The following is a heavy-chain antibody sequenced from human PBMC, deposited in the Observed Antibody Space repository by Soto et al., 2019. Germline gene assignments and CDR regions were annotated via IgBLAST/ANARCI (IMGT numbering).Heavy chain of an antibody. CDR3: ARFPRYYGSGNPGDY. Sequence: ASETLSLTCAVYGGSFSGYYWSWIRQPPGKGLEWIGEINHSGSTNYNPSLKSRVTISVDTSKNQFSLKLSSVTAADTAVYYCARFPRYYGSGNPGDYWGQGTLVTVSS. CDR1: GGSFSGYY. CDR2: INHSGST. V-gene: IGHV4-34*01. D-gene: IGHD3-10*01. J-gene: IGHJ4*02.